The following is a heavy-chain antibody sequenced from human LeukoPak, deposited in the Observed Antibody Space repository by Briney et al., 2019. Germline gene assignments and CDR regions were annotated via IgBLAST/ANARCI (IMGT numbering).Heavy chain of an antibody. D-gene: IGHD3-22*01. CDR1: GFTFSSYS. CDR3: ARDPSIYDSSGYYPFDY. CDR2: ISSSSSYI. Sequence: GGSLRLSCAASGFTFSSYSMNWVRQAPGKGLEWVSPISSSSSYIYYADSVKGRFTISRDNAKNSLYLQMNSLRAEDTAVYYCARDPSIYDSSGYYPFDYWGQGTLVTVSS. J-gene: IGHJ4*02. V-gene: IGHV3-21*01.